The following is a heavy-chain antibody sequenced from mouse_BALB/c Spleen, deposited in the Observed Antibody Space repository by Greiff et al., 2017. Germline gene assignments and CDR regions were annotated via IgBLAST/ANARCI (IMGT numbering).Heavy chain of an antibody. Sequence: DVQLVESGGGLVQPGGSRKLSCAASGFTFSSFGMHWVRQAPEKGLEWVAYISSGSSTIYYADTVKGRFTISRDNPKNTLFLQMTSLRSEDTAMYYCARSSQSMDYWGQGTSVTVSS. CDR1: GFTFSSFG. V-gene: IGHV5-17*02. CDR2: ISSGSSTI. CDR3: ARSSQSMDY. J-gene: IGHJ4*01.